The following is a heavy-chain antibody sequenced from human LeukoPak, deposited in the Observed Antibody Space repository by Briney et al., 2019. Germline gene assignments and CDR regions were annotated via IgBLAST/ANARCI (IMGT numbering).Heavy chain of an antibody. CDR2: XYPGDSDT. D-gene: IGHD5-18*01. CDR3: AREEYSYGYGGEYFQH. V-gene: IGHV5-51*01. CDR1: GYSFTSYW. J-gene: IGHJ1*01. Sequence: GESLKISCKGSGYSFTSYWIGWVRQMPGKGLXXXXXXYPGDSDTRYSPSFQGQVTISADKSISTAYLQWSSLKASDTAMYYCAREEYSYGYGGEYFQHWGQGTLVTVSS.